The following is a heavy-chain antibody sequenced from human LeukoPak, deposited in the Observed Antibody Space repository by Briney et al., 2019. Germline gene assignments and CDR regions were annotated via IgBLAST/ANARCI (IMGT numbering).Heavy chain of an antibody. V-gene: IGHV1-2*02. J-gene: IGHJ4*02. CDR2: INPNSGGT. CDR3: ARGGNVLGYFDGSRRGYYFDY. CDR1: GYTFTGYY. Sequence: AASLSLSCNVSGYTFTGYYMRWVRQPPGQGLEWMGWINPNSGGTNNAQKFQGKVNLTRDTPISTAYVELSRLRYDEPGVYYCARGGNVLGYFDGSRRGYYFDYWGQGSLVTVSS. D-gene: IGHD3-9*01.